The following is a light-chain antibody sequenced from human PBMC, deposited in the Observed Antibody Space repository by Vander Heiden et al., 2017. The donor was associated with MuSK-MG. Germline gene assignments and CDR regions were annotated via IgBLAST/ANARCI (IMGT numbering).Light chain of an antibody. V-gene: IGKV3-15*01. Sequence: EIVFTPSSATLSVSPGERATLSCRASQSVSSNLAWYQQKPGQAPRLLIYGASTRDTGIPARFSGSGSGTEFTLTISSLQSEDFAVYYCQQYNNSPPWTFGQGTKVEIK. CDR1: QSVSSN. J-gene: IGKJ1*01. CDR2: GAS. CDR3: QQYNNSPPWT.